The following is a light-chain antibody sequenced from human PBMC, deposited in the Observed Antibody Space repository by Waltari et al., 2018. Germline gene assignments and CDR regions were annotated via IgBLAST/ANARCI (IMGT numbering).Light chain of an antibody. CDR3: MQALQTVT. V-gene: IGKV2-28*01. Sequence: DIVMTQSPLSLPVTPGEPASISCRPSQSLLHSTGYTYLHWYLQRPGQSPHLLIYLGSNRASGVPDRFSGSGSGTDFTLKISRVEAEDVGVYYCMQALQTVTFGQGTRLEIK. CDR2: LGS. J-gene: IGKJ5*01. CDR1: QSLLHSTGYTY.